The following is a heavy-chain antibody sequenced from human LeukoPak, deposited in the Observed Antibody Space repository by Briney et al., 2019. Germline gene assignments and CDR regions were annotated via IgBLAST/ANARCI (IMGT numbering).Heavy chain of an antibody. V-gene: IGHV4-34*01. CDR3: ARSGYCSGGSCSKYFQH. D-gene: IGHD2-15*01. CDR2: INHSGST. CDR1: GGSFSGYY. J-gene: IGHJ1*01. Sequence: SETLSLTCAVYGGSFSGYYWSWIRQPPGKGLEWIGEINHSGSTNYNPSLKSRVTISVDTSKNQFSLKLSSVTAADTAVYYCARSGYCSGGSCSKYFQHWGQGTLVTVSS.